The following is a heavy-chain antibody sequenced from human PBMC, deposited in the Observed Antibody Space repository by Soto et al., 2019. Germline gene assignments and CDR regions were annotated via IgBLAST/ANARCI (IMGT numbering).Heavy chain of an antibody. V-gene: IGHV3-48*03. CDR2: ISSSGSII. J-gene: IGHJ6*02. CDR3: AREISSIAARAYYYGMDV. Sequence: AGYLRLSCAASGFTFITYEISWDGRAPGKGLEWVSYISSSGSIIYYADSVKGRFTISRDNAKNSLYLQMNSLRAEDTAVYYCAREISSIAARAYYYGMDVWGQGT. CDR1: GFTFITYE. D-gene: IGHD6-6*01.